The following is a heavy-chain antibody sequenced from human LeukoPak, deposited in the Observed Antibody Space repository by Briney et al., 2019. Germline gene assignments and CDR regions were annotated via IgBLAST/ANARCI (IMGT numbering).Heavy chain of an antibody. CDR1: GGSISSSSYY. J-gene: IGHJ6*02. Sequence: SETLPLTCTVSGGSISSSSYYWGWIRQPPGKGLEWIGSIYYSGSTYYNPSLKSRVTISVDTSKNQFSLKLSSVTAADTAVYYCAGYGYSSSWYLYYYYGMDVWGQGTTVTVSS. CDR2: IYYSGST. V-gene: IGHV4-39*01. CDR3: AGYGYSSSWYLYYYYGMDV. D-gene: IGHD6-13*01.